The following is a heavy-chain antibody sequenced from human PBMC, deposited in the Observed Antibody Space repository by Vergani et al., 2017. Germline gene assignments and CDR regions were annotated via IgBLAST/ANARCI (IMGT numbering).Heavy chain of an antibody. CDR3: GGGSDNYN. CDR2: IKNTGDST. Sequence: EVPLLQSEGAVVQPGGPLRLFCVASGFTLSSHAMSWVRQGHGPGLEWVSSIKNTGDSTQYADSVKGRFTISGDNSKNTLYLQMNSLRVEDTAVYYCGGGSDNYNWGQGTLVTVSS. CDR1: GFTLSSHA. D-gene: IGHD5-24*01. V-gene: IGHV3-23*01. J-gene: IGHJ4*02.